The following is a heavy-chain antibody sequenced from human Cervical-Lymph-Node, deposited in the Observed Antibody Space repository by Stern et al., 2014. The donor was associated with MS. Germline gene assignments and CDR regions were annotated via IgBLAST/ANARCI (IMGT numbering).Heavy chain of an antibody. J-gene: IGHJ4*02. CDR1: GFTFSSYG. Sequence: VQLVESEGAVVQPGRSLRLSCAASGFTFSSYGMHWVRQAPGKGLGWVTVISYDGNHKYYAASVKGRFTISRDNSKNTLHLQMNSVTPDDTAIYYCARDYEDTSMLFDHWGQGTLVTVSS. CDR3: ARDYEDTSMLFDH. V-gene: IGHV3-30*03. CDR2: ISYDGNHK. D-gene: IGHD2-8*01.